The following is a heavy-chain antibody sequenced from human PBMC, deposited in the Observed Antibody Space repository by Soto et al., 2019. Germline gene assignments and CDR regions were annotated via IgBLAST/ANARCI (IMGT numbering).Heavy chain of an antibody. CDR1: GIPFWGYA. Sequence: RGCLGLSCGASGIPFWGYALGWGRLVPGKGLEWVSAISGSGGSTYYADSVKGRFTISRDNSKNTLYLQMNSLRAEDTAVYYCAKRVWFGVGMDVWGQGTTVTVSS. CDR3: AKRVWFGVGMDV. D-gene: IGHD3-10*01. J-gene: IGHJ6*02. V-gene: IGHV3-23*01. CDR2: ISGSGGST.